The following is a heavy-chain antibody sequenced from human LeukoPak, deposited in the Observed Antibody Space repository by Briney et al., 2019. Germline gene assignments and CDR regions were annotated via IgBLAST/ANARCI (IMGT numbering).Heavy chain of an antibody. D-gene: IGHD3-22*01. Sequence: MASETLSLTCTVSGGSISSYYWSWIRQPPGKGLEWIGYIYYSGSTNYNPSLKSRVTISVDTSKNQFSLKLSSVTAADTAVYYCAGAGYYDRGDAFDIWGQGTMVTVSS. J-gene: IGHJ3*02. CDR2: IYYSGST. CDR1: GGSISSYY. CDR3: AGAGYYDRGDAFDI. V-gene: IGHV4-59*01.